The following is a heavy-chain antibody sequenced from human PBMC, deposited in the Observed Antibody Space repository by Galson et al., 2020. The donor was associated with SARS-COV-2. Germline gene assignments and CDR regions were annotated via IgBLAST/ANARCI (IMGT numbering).Heavy chain of an antibody. CDR1: GGSISSSSYY. J-gene: IGHJ3*02. CDR3: ASPIYDSSGRAWDAFDI. D-gene: IGHD3-22*01. V-gene: IGHV4-39*01. Sequence: SETLSLTCTVSGGSISSSSYYWGWIRQPPGKGLEWIGSIYYSGSTYYNPSLKSRVTISVDTSKNQFSLKLSSVTAADTAVYYCASPIYDSSGRAWDAFDIWGQGTMVTVSS. CDR2: IYYSGST.